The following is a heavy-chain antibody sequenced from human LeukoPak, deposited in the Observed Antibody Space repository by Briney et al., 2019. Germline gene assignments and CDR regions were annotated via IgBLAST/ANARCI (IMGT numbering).Heavy chain of an antibody. Sequence: GGSLRLSCAASGFTFSSYAMTWVRQAPGKGLEWVAHIKQDGSEKYYVDSLKGRFTISRDNAKNSLFLQMNSLRAEDTAVYYCVRDCSSASLSSGCYYDMDVWGKGTTVTVSS. CDR2: IKQDGSEK. J-gene: IGHJ6*04. CDR1: GFTFSSYA. CDR3: VRDCSSASLSSGCYYDMDV. V-gene: IGHV3-7*03. D-gene: IGHD2-2*01.